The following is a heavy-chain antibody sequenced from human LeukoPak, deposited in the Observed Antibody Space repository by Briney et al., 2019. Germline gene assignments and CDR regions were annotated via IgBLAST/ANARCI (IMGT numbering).Heavy chain of an antibody. Sequence: GASVKVSCKASGYTFTGYYMHWVRQAPGQGLEWMGWINPNSGGTNYAQKFQGRVTMTRDTSISTAYMELSRLRSDDTAVYYCARDPLNAHCSSTSCYTLWYWGQGTLVTVSS. J-gene: IGHJ4*02. CDR1: GYTFTGYY. D-gene: IGHD2-2*02. CDR2: INPNSGGT. V-gene: IGHV1-2*02. CDR3: ARDPLNAHCSSTSCYTLWY.